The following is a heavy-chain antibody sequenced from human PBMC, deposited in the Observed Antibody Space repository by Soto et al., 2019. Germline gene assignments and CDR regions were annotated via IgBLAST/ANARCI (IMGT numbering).Heavy chain of an antibody. D-gene: IGHD3-16*01. J-gene: IGHJ4*02. Sequence: PSETLSLTCTVSGGSITVDSISRNTFYWGWMRQPPGKGLEWIASFFIGGNTYYNPSLKSRVTTSVDTSKNQFSLKLSSVTAADTAVYFCARRYGLNIDAYHWGQG. CDR2: FFIGGNT. CDR1: GGSITVDSISRNTFY. V-gene: IGHV4-39*01. CDR3: ARRYGLNIDAYH.